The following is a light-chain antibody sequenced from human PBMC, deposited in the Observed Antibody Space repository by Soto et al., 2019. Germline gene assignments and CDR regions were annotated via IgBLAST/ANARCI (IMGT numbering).Light chain of an antibody. J-gene: IGKJ1*01. CDR2: DTS. V-gene: IGKV3-20*01. CDR1: QNIRTSN. CDR3: QQYGSSQWT. Sequence: EIVLTQSPGTLSLSPGERGNISCRASQNIRTSNLAWFQQKPDQAPRLLIYDTSSRATGTPDRFSGRGSGTDFTLTISRLEPEDFAVYYCQQYGSSQWTFGQGTKVDIK.